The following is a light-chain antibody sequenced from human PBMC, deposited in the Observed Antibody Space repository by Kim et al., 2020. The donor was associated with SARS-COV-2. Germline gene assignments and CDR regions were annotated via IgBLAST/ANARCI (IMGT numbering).Light chain of an antibody. Sequence: QSVLTQPPSASGTPGQRVTISCSGSSSNMGSDTVNWYQHLPGTAPNLLIYRNNQRPSGVPDRFSASKSGTSASLAISGLQSADEADYYCTSWDDSLNGVVFGGGTQLTVL. CDR2: RNN. V-gene: IGLV1-44*01. J-gene: IGLJ2*01. CDR3: TSWDDSLNGVV. CDR1: SSNMGSDT.